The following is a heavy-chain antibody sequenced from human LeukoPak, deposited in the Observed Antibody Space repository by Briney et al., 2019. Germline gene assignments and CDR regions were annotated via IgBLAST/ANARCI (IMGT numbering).Heavy chain of an antibody. V-gene: IGHV3-23*01. CDR2: IGGSGGDT. J-gene: IGHJ4*02. CDR3: ASAGYYSGWPRGRFYFDY. Sequence: AGGSLRLPCAASGFTFSTYAMNWARQAPGKWLEWVSGIGGSGGDTYCAASVKGRFTISRDNSKNTLYLQMNSLRAEDTAVYYCASAGYYSGWPRGRFYFDYWGQGSLVTVSS. CDR1: GFTFSTYA. D-gene: IGHD6-19*01.